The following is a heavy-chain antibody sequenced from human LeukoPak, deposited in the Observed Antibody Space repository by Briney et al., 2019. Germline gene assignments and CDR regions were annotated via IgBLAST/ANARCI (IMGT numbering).Heavy chain of an antibody. CDR3: ARSMVASYYFDY. CDR1: GGTFRSDA. J-gene: IGHJ4*02. Sequence: SVKVSCKAPGGTFRSDAISWVRQAPGQGLEWMGRIIPIFGTANYAQKFQGRVTITTDESTSTAYMELSSLRSEDKAVYYCARSMVASYYFDYWGQGTLVTVSS. D-gene: IGHD4/OR15-4a*01. V-gene: IGHV1-69*05. CDR2: IIPIFGTA.